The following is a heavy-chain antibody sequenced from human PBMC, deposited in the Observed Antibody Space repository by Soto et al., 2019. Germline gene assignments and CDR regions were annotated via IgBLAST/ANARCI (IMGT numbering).Heavy chain of an antibody. CDR3: ARLHSHGTYGMDV. CDR1: GGSFTYT. V-gene: IGHV1-69*13. J-gene: IGHJ6*02. Sequence: GGSVKVSCKASGGSFTYTLSWVRQAPGQGLEWMGGIIPIFGTANYAQKFQGRVTITADESTKTAYMELSTLRSEDTAVYYCARLHSHGTYGMDVWGQGTTVTVSS. D-gene: IGHD5-18*01. CDR2: IIPIFGTA.